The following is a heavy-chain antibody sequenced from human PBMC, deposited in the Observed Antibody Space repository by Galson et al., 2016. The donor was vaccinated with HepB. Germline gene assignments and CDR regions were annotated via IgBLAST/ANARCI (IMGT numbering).Heavy chain of an antibody. CDR3: ARERCIPVAGTLGNWFDP. Sequence: SVKVSCKASGYTFTDYYMHWVRQAPGQGLEWMGWINPNSGGTNYAQKFQGRVTMTRATSISTAYTELSRLRSDDTAVYYCARERCIPVAGTLGNWFDPWGQGTLVTVSS. J-gene: IGHJ5*02. D-gene: IGHD6-19*01. V-gene: IGHV1-2*02. CDR1: GYTFTDYY. CDR2: INPNSGGT.